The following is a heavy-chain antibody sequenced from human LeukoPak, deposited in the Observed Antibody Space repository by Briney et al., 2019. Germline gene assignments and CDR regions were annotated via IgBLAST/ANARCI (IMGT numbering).Heavy chain of an antibody. Sequence: SETLSLTCTVSGGSFSSHYWSWIRQPPGKGLEWIGYISYIGSTNYDPSLKSRVTISVDTSKKQFSLKLSSVTAADTAVYYCARDPTTVTKGLDIWGQGTMVTVSS. CDR3: ARDPTTVTKGLDI. D-gene: IGHD4-17*01. CDR2: ISYIGST. V-gene: IGHV4-59*11. CDR1: GGSFSSHY. J-gene: IGHJ3*02.